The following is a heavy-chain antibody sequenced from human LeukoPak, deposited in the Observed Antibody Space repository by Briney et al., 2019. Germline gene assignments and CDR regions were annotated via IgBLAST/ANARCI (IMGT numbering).Heavy chain of an antibody. CDR3: ARHRQMATISPFYYYGMDV. D-gene: IGHD5-24*01. CDR1: GGSISSSSYY. CDR2: IYYSGST. Sequence: SETLSLTCTVSGGSISSSSYYWSWIRQPPGKGLEWIGSIYYSGSTYYNPSLKSRVTISVDTSKNQFSLKLSSVTAADTAVYYCARHRQMATISPFYYYGMDVWGQGTTVTVSS. V-gene: IGHV4-39*01. J-gene: IGHJ6*02.